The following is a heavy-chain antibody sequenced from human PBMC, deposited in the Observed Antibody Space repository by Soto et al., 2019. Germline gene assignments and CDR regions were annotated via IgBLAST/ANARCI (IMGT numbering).Heavy chain of an antibody. J-gene: IGHJ5*02. CDR1: GYTFNHYG. Sequence: QVQLVQSGAEVKEPGASVKVSCQASGYTFNHYGIAWVRQAPGQGLEWVAWISAYNGKTNYAQKFQGRTTMTTDTPTSTAYMELRSLTADDTAVYFCARAYGDFDNWFDPWGQGTLVTVSS. CDR2: ISAYNGKT. CDR3: ARAYGDFDNWFDP. V-gene: IGHV1-18*01. D-gene: IGHD4-17*01.